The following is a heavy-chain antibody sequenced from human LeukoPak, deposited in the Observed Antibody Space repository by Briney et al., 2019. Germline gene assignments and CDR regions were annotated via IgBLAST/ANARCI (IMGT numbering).Heavy chain of an antibody. V-gene: IGHV1-2*02. Sequence: ASVKVSCKASGYTSTGYYMHWVRQAPGQGLEWMGWINPNSGGTNYAQKFQGRVTMTRDTSISTAYMELSRLRPDDTAVYYCARGHYDVLTSSYKWTPDYWGQGTLVTVSS. J-gene: IGHJ4*02. CDR2: INPNSGGT. CDR3: ARGHYDVLTSSYKWTPDY. CDR1: GYTSTGYY. D-gene: IGHD3-9*01.